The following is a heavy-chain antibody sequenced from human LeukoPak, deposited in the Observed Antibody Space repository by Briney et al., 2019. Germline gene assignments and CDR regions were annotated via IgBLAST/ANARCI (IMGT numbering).Heavy chain of an antibody. CDR1: GFTFSSYW. Sequence: PGGSLRLSCAASGFTFSSYWMSWVRQAPGKGLECVANIKQEGSEKYYVDSVKGRFTISRDNAKNSLYLQMNSLRAEDTAVYYCARNEQYYDFWSGYLYYDYMDVWGKGTTVTVSS. J-gene: IGHJ6*03. D-gene: IGHD3-3*01. CDR2: IKQEGSEK. V-gene: IGHV3-7*01. CDR3: ARNEQYYDFWSGYLYYDYMDV.